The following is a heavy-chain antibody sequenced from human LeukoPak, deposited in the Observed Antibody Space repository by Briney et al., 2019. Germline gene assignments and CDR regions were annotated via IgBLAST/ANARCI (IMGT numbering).Heavy chain of an antibody. D-gene: IGHD3-22*01. V-gene: IGHV1-18*01. CDR3: ARGGQGRYYYDSSGYSNSDY. Sequence: GASVKVSCKASGYTFTSYGISWVRQAPGQGLEWMGWISAYNGNTNYAQKLQGRVTMTTDTSTSTAYMELRSLRSDDTAVYYCARGGQGRYYYDSSGYSNSDYWGQGTLVTVSS. J-gene: IGHJ4*02. CDR2: ISAYNGNT. CDR1: GYTFTSYG.